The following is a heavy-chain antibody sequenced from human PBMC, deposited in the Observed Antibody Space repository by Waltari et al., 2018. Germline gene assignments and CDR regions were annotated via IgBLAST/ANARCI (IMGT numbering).Heavy chain of an antibody. CDR1: GGIFRNYG. Sequence: QVHLVQSGAEVRKPGSSVKVSCKASGGIFRNYGVHWVRQAPGEGLEWMGAIIPIFGAPEYTQKYKGRVTITADESTSTAYMELSSLTSDDTAVYYCAREYREWEVLKDHDAFEVWGQGTMITVSS. CDR3: AREYREWEVLKDHDAFEV. V-gene: IGHV1-69*01. CDR2: IIPIFGAP. D-gene: IGHD1-26*01. J-gene: IGHJ3*01.